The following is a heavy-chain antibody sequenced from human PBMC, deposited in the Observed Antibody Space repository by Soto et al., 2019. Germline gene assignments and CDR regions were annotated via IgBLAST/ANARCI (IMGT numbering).Heavy chain of an antibody. CDR2: IYYSGST. V-gene: IGHV4-39*01. CDR3: ARQNGGDSGYGRRIEFDY. Sequence: SETLSLTCTVSGGSISSSSYYWGWIRQPPGKGLEWIGSIYYSGSTYYNPSLKIRVTISVDTSKNQFSLKLSSVTAADTAVYYCARQNGGDSGYGRRIEFDYWGQGTLVTVSS. CDR1: GGSISSSSYY. J-gene: IGHJ4*02. D-gene: IGHD5-12*01.